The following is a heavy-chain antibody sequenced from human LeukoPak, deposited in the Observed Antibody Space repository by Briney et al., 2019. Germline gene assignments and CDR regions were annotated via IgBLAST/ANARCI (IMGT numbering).Heavy chain of an antibody. J-gene: IGHJ4*02. CDR3: AKDFGLGYCSSTSCPMAGSFDY. Sequence: PGGSLPLSCAASGYTFSSYAMRWVRQASGKGLEWVSTIGGSCCSTYYADSVKGRFTISRDKSKNTLYLQMNSLRAEDTAVYYCAKDFGLGYCSSTSCPMAGSFDYWGQGTLVTVSS. CDR1: GYTFSSYA. D-gene: IGHD2-2*01. V-gene: IGHV3-23*01. CDR2: IGGSCCST.